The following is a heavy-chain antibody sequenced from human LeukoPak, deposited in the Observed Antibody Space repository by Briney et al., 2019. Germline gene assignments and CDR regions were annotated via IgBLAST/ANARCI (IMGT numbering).Heavy chain of an antibody. V-gene: IGHV4-39*01. CDR3: ARRRLGMGWFDP. CDR1: GGSISSSSYY. D-gene: IGHD1-14*01. Sequence: SETLSLTCTVSGGSISSSSYYWGWIRQPPGKGLEWIGSIYYSGSTYYNPSRKSRVAISVDTSKNQFSLKQSSVTAADTAVYYCARRRLGMGWFDPWGQGTLVTVSS. J-gene: IGHJ5*02. CDR2: IYYSGST.